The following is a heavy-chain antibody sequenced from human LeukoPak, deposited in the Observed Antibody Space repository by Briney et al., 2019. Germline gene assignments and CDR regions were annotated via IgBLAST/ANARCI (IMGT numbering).Heavy chain of an antibody. CDR3: AKGSGYYSRDAFDI. CDR2: TIGSGYNT. CDR1: GFTFRSYA. J-gene: IGHJ3*02. Sequence: PGGSLRLSCTASGFTFRSYAMSWVRQAPGKGLEWVSATIGSGYNTYYADSVKGRFAISRDSSKNTLYLQMNSLRAEDTAVYYCAKGSGYYSRDAFDIWGQGTMVTVSS. V-gene: IGHV3-23*01. D-gene: IGHD3-22*01.